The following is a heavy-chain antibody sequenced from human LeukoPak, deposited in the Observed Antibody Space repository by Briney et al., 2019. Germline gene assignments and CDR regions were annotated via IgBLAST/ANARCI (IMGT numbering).Heavy chain of an antibody. V-gene: IGHV1-18*01. Sequence: ASVKVSCKASGYTFTSYGFSWVRQAPGQGLEWMGWISPYSGNTNYAQKLQGRVTMTSDTSTSTAYMELRSLRSEDTAVYYCARGRVAAAGRALDPWGQGTLVTVSS. CDR2: ISPYSGNT. CDR1: GYTFTSYG. J-gene: IGHJ5*02. CDR3: ARGRVAAAGRALDP. D-gene: IGHD6-13*01.